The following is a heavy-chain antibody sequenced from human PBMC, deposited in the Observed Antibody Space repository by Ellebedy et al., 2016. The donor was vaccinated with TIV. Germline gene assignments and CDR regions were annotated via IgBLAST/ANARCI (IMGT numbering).Heavy chain of an antibody. CDR2: ISSTSSTK. J-gene: IGHJ4*02. V-gene: IGHV3-48*04. Sequence: PGGSLRLSCAASGFTFNTYSMNWVRQAPGKGLEWVSSISSTSSTKYYADSVKGRFTTYRDNAGNSLYLQINSLGAEDTAVYYCARLGVIAAAGASDYWGQGTLVIVSS. CDR1: GFTFNTYS. D-gene: IGHD6-13*01. CDR3: ARLGVIAAAGASDY.